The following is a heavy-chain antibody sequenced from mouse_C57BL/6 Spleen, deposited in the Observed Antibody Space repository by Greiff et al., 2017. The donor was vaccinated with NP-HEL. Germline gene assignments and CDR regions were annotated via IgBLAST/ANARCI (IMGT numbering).Heavy chain of an antibody. J-gene: IGHJ4*01. CDR3: AREGLRRAMDY. V-gene: IGHV5-16*01. D-gene: IGHD1-1*01. CDR2: INYDGSST. Sequence: DVQLVESEGGLVQPGSSMKLSCTASGFTFSDYYMAWVRQVPEKGLEWVANINYDGSSTYYLDSLKSRFIISRDNAKNILYLQMSSLKSEDTATYYCAREGLRRAMDYWGQRTSVTVSS. CDR1: GFTFSDYY.